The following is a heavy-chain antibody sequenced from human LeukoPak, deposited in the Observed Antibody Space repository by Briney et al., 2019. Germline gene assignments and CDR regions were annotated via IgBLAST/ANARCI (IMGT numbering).Heavy chain of an antibody. D-gene: IGHD5-18*01. CDR2: IYYSGGT. Sequence: PSETLSLTCTVSGGSISSYYWSWIRQPPGKGLEWIGYIYYSGGTNYNPSLKSRVTISVDTSKNQFSLKLSSVTAADTAVYYCASYTAGGGGLDYWGQGTLVTVSS. J-gene: IGHJ4*02. CDR1: GGSISSYY. V-gene: IGHV4-59*01. CDR3: ASYTAGGGGLDY.